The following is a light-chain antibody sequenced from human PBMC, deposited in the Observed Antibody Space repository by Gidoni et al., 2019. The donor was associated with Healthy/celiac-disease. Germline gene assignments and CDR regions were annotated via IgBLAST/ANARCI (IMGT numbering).Light chain of an antibody. Sequence: EIVMTQSPATLSVSPGERATLSCRASQRVSSNLAWYQQKPGQAPRLLIYGASTRATGIPARFSGSGSGTEFTLTISSLQSEDFAVYYCQQYNNWPPSFTFGPGTKVEIK. CDR1: QRVSSN. V-gene: IGKV3-15*01. J-gene: IGKJ3*01. CDR3: QQYNNWPPSFT. CDR2: GAS.